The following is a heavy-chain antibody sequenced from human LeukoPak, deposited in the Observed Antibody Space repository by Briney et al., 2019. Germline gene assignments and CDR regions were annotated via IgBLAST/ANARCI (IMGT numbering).Heavy chain of an antibody. CDR2: ISKDGSDK. J-gene: IGHJ4*02. Sequence: GGSLRLSCAASGFTFSSYSMNWVRQAPGKGLEWVAVISKDGSDKYYPGSVRGRFTISRDNSKNTIYLQMDSLRAEDTAIYYCARDYWWNYDYWGQGTLVTVSS. CDR3: ARDYWWNYDY. D-gene: IGHD1-7*01. CDR1: GFTFSSYS. V-gene: IGHV3-30*03.